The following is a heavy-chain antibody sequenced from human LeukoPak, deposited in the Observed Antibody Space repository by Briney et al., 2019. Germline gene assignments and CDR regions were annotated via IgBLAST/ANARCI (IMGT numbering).Heavy chain of an antibody. D-gene: IGHD6-19*01. J-gene: IGHJ4*02. CDR1: GGTFRSFA. CDR2: IIPIFGTV. V-gene: IGHV1-69*01. CDR3: ARGDIAVAGTDF. Sequence: ASVKVSCKASGGTFRSFAFTWVRQAPGQGLEWMGGIIPIFGTVNYAQKFQGRLTITADESPSAAYMELSSLRSEDTAVYYCARGDIAVAGTDFWGQGTLVTVSS.